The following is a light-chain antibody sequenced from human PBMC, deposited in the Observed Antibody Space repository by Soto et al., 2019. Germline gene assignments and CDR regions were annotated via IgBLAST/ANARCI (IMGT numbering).Light chain of an antibody. V-gene: IGLV3-21*02. CDR1: NIGSKN. CDR2: DDS. CDR3: QVWDSSTDHQV. Sequence: SYELTQPPSVSVAPGRTARSTWGGNNIGSKNVHWYQQKPGQAPVLAVHDDSDRRSGIPERFSGFNSGNTDTLTISRVEAGDEADYYCQVWDSSTDHQVFGTGTKVTVL. J-gene: IGLJ1*01.